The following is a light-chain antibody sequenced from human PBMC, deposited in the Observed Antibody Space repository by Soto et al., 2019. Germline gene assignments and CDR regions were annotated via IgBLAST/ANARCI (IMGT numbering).Light chain of an antibody. CDR3: QQLYTLPFT. CDR1: QSISSY. J-gene: IGKJ5*01. Sequence: DIQMTQSPSSLSSSGADRVTITCRASQSISSYLNWYQQKPGKAPKLLIYAASSLQSGVPSRFSGSGSGTEFTLTISGLLPEDFAAYHCQQLYTLPFTFGQGTRLEIK. V-gene: IGKV1-39*01. CDR2: AAS.